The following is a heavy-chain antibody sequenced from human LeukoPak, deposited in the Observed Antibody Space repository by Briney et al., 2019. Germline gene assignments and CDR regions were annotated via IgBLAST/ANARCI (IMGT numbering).Heavy chain of an antibody. CDR2: INTDGSST. CDR3: ARGGDGFNY. V-gene: IGHV3-74*01. D-gene: IGHD3-16*01. J-gene: IGHJ4*02. CDR1: GFIFSSYY. Sequence: GGSLRLSCAASGFIFSSYYMHWVRQAPGKGLVWVSRINTDGSSTAYADSVKGRFTISRDNAKNTLYLQMNSLRAEDTAVYYCARGGDGFNYWGQGTLVTVSS.